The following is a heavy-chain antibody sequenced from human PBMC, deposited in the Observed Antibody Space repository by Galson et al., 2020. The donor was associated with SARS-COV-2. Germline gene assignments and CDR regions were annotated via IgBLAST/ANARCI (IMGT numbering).Heavy chain of an antibody. CDR1: GFSLTPSGGG. D-gene: IGHD4-4*01. CDR2: IYRDDDK. Sequence: KMSGPTLDKLSQTLTLTCTLSGFSLTPSGGGVGWIRQPQGKALEWLALIYRDDDKRYSPSLKSRLTVTKDTSKHQVVLTMTNMDPVDTATYYCAQYSNRVQPFAFWGQGTLVTVSS. J-gene: IGHJ4*02. CDR3: AQYSNRVQPFAF. V-gene: IGHV2-5*02.